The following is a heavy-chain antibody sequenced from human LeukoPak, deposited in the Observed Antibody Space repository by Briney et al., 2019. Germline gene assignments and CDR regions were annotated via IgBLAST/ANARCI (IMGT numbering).Heavy chain of an antibody. CDR1: GFIFSKYA. Sequence: GGSLRLSCGASGFIFSKYAMSWVRQAPGKGLEWVSAISGSGVYTYYADSVKGRFTISRDNSKNTLYLQMNSLRAEDTAVYYCAKEAGLLWFGELFQYYFDYWGQGTLVTVSS. CDR2: ISGSGVYT. V-gene: IGHV3-23*01. D-gene: IGHD3-10*01. J-gene: IGHJ4*02. CDR3: AKEAGLLWFGELFQYYFDY.